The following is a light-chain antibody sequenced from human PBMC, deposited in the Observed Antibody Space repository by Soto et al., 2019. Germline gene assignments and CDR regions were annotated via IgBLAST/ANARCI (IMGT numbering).Light chain of an antibody. CDR1: CSDVGGDND. CDR2: ADS. V-gene: IGLV2-14*03. J-gene: IGLJ2*01. Sequence: QSALTQPASVSGAPGQTITISCTRTCSDVGGDNDVPWYQHHPGTAPKLILFADSNRPSGVSHRFSGSKSGNTASLAITGLQAEDEADYYCCSYASLRSVVVGGGTKLTVL. CDR3: CSYASLRSVV.